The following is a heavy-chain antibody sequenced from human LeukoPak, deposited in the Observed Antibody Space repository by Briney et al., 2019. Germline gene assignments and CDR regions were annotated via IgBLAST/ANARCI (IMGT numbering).Heavy chain of an antibody. D-gene: IGHD6-19*01. V-gene: IGHV4-39*07. J-gene: IGHJ4*02. Sequence: SETLSLTCTVSGGSISSSSYYWGWIRQPPGKGLEWIGSIYYSGSTYYNPSLKSRVTISVDTSKSQFSLKLSSVTAADTAVYYCARRRIIAVAGTGLNYWGQGTLVTVSS. CDR2: IYYSGST. CDR1: GGSISSSSYY. CDR3: ARRRIIAVAGTGLNY.